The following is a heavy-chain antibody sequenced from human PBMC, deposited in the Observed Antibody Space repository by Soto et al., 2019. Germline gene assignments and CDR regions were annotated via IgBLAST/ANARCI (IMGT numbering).Heavy chain of an antibody. V-gene: IGHV3-23*01. CDR3: ALRKTGSFFDY. J-gene: IGHJ4*02. D-gene: IGHD3-10*01. Sequence: RGSLRLSCAASGFTFITYAIIFGRQAPVKGLEWVSGIGASGAGTYYAESVKGRFTISRDNSKNTLHLQMNSLRAEDTAVYYCALRKTGSFFDYWGQGTLVTVSS. CDR2: IGASGAGT. CDR1: GFTFITYA.